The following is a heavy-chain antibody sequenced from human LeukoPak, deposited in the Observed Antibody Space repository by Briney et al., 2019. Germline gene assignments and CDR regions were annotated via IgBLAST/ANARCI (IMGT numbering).Heavy chain of an antibody. J-gene: IGHJ4*02. V-gene: IGHV1-18*01. CDR3: ARDHHYYGSGSQPSDY. Sequence: GASVKVSCKASGYTFTSYGISWVRQAPGQGLEWMGWISAYNGNTNYAQKLQGRVTMTTDTSTSTAYMELRSLRSDDTAVYYCARDHHYYGSGSQPSDYWGQGTLVTVSS. CDR2: ISAYNGNT. CDR1: GYTFTSYG. D-gene: IGHD3-10*01.